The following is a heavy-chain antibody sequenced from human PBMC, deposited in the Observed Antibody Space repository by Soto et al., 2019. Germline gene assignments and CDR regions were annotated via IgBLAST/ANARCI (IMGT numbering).Heavy chain of an antibody. CDR3: AKDPYCGGDCYSDYYYYGMDV. J-gene: IGHJ6*02. V-gene: IGHV3-30*18. CDR2: ISYDGSNK. CDR1: GFTFSSYG. D-gene: IGHD2-21*02. Sequence: GGSLRLSCAASGFTFSSYGMHWVRQAPGKGLEWVAVISYDGSNKYYADSVKGRFTISRDNSKNTLYLQMNSLRAEDTAVYYCAKDPYCGGDCYSDYYYYGMDVWGQGTTVTVSS.